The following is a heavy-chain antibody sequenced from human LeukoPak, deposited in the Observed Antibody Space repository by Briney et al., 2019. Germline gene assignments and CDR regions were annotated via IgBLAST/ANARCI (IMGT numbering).Heavy chain of an antibody. CDR3: ARWVRGPYSPGHYYYGMEV. CDR1: GGSFSGYY. V-gene: IGHV4-34*01. CDR2: INHVGST. Sequence: SETLSLTCAVYGGSFSGYYWSWIRQPPGKGLEWMGEINHVGSTNSNPSLESRVTISVDTSKNQLSLKLSSVTAADTAVYYCARWVRGPYSPGHYYYGMEVWGQGTTVTVSS. J-gene: IGHJ6*02. D-gene: IGHD3-10*01.